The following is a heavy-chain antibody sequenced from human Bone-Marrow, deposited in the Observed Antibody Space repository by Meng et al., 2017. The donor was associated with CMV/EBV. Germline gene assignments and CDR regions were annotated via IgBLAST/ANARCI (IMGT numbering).Heavy chain of an antibody. J-gene: IGHJ4*02. CDR3: ASSRVFWSGFEDDFDY. Sequence: GESLKISCAASGFTFSRYSMNWVRQAPGKGLEWVSYISSSSSTMYYADSVKGRFTISRDNAKKSLYLQMNSLRAEDTAGYYCASSRVFWSGFEDDFDYWGQGTRVTVSS. CDR1: GFTFSRYS. V-gene: IGHV3-48*04. D-gene: IGHD3-3*01. CDR2: ISSSSSTM.